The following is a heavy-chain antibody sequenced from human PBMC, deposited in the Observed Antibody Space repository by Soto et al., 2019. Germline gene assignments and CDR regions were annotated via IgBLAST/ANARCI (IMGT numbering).Heavy chain of an antibody. V-gene: IGHV1-69*01. CDR3: ARASGRGWYNWFDP. CDR1: GDTFSSHG. CDR2: IIPKFGTT. Sequence: QVHLVKSGAEVKKPGSSVKVSCKASGDTFSSHGISWVRQAPGQGLEYMGGIIPKFGTTNYAQKFRGRVTITADESTSTAYMEVSSLRYEDTAVYYCARASGRGWYNWFDPWGQGTLVTVSS. J-gene: IGHJ5*02. D-gene: IGHD6-19*01.